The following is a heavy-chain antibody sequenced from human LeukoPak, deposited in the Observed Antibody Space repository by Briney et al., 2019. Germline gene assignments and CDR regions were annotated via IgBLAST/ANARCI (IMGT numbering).Heavy chain of an antibody. V-gene: IGHV3-15*07. CDR3: TTGIRGD. CDR2: IASKTDGGAT. CDR1: GLTVTNAW. D-gene: IGHD3-10*01. Sequence: KSGGSLRLSCSASGLTVTNAWMNWVRQAPGEGLDWVGRIASKTDGGATDYAAPVKGRFTISRDDSKNTLNLQMNSLKTEDTAVCYCTTGIRGDWGQGTLVTVSS. J-gene: IGHJ4*02.